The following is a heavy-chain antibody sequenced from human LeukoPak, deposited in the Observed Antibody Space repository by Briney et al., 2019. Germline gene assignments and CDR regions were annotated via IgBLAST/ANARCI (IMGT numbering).Heavy chain of an antibody. V-gene: IGHV4-39*07. D-gene: IGHD3-3*01. CDR1: GGSISSSSYY. Sequence: PSETLSLTCTVSGGSISSSSYYWGWIRQPPGKGLEWIGSIYYSGSTYYNPSLKSRVTISVDTSKNQFSLKLSSVTAADTAVYYCARVGYDFWSGYYAEGWFDPWGQGTLVTVSS. CDR3: ARVGYDFWSGYYAEGWFDP. J-gene: IGHJ5*02. CDR2: IYYSGST.